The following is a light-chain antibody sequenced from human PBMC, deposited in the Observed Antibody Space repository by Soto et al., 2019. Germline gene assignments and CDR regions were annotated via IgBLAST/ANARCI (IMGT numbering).Light chain of an antibody. CDR3: QQYNIYSWT. Sequence: DIQMTQSPPTLSASVGDRVTMTCRASEGINDWLAWYQQKPGNAPKLLIYHASSLQSGVPSRFSGSGFGTEFTLTISSLQPDDFATYYCQQYNIYSWTFGQGTKVHIK. CDR1: EGINDW. J-gene: IGKJ1*01. V-gene: IGKV1-5*01. CDR2: HAS.